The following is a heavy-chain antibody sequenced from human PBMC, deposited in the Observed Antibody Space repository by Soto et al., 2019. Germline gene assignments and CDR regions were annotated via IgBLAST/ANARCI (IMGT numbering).Heavy chain of an antibody. CDR1: GYSFTTYW. V-gene: IGHV5-51*01. CDR2: IYPGDSDT. J-gene: IGHJ4*02. CDR3: TRPDFYFASGDWSY. Sequence: PGESLKISCEASGYSFTTYWIGWVRQMPGKGLEWMGIIYPGDSDTRYSPSFQGQVTISADKSINTVYLQWSSLKVSDTAIYYCTRPDFYFASGDWSYWGQGTLVTVSS. D-gene: IGHD3-10*01.